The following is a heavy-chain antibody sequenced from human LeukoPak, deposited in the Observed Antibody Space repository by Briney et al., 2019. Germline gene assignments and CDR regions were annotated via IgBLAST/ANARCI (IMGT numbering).Heavy chain of an antibody. CDR3: ATGSIAARQFDS. J-gene: IGHJ4*02. D-gene: IGHD6-6*01. CDR1: GGTFSSYA. Sequence: GASVKVSCKASGGTFSSYAISWVRQAPGQGLEWMGGIIPIFGTANYAQKFQGRVTITTDESTSTAYMELSSLRSEDTAVYYCATGSIAARQFDSRGQGTLVTVSS. V-gene: IGHV1-69*05. CDR2: IIPIFGTA.